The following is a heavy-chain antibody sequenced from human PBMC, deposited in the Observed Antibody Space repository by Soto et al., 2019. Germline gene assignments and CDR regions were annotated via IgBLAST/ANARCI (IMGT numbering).Heavy chain of an antibody. CDR3: ATGGYYDFWSGYYY. CDR1: GYTLTELS. V-gene: IGHV1-24*01. Sequence: RASVKVSCKVSGYTLTELSMHWVRQAPGKGLEWMGGFDSEDGETIYAQKFQGRVTMTEDTSTDTAYMELSSLRSDDTAVYYCATGGYYDFWSGYYYWGQGTLVTVSS. D-gene: IGHD3-3*01. J-gene: IGHJ4*02. CDR2: FDSEDGET.